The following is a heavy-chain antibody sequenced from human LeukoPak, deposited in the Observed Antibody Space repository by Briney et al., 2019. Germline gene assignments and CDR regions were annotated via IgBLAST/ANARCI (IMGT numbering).Heavy chain of an antibody. CDR2: VNPSGGST. D-gene: IGHD6-13*01. Sequence: ASVKVSCKASGGTFSSYAISWVRQAPGRGLEWMGIVNPSGGSTSYAQKFQGRVTMTRDTSTSTVYMELSSLRAEDTAVYYCANVGAAGTGRGFDYWGQGTLVTVSS. J-gene: IGHJ4*02. CDR1: GGTFSSYA. V-gene: IGHV1-46*01. CDR3: ANVGAAGTGRGFDY.